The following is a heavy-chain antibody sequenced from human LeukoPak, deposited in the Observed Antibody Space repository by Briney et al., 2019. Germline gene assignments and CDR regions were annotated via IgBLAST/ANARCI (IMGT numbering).Heavy chain of an antibody. CDR1: GGSFSGYY. CDR3: ARGRARLLWFGELLRSGYWFDP. D-gene: IGHD3-10*01. J-gene: IGHJ5*02. Sequence: SETLSLTCAVYGGSFSGYYWSWIRQPPGKGLEWIGEINHSGSTNYNPSLKSRVTISVDTSKNQFSLKLSSVTAADTAVYYCARGRARLLWFGELLRSGYWFDPWGQGTLVTVSS. V-gene: IGHV4-34*01. CDR2: INHSGST.